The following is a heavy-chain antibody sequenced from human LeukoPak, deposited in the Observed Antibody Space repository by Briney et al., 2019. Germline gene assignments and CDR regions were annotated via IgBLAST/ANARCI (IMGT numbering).Heavy chain of an antibody. J-gene: IGHJ6*03. Sequence: GGSLRLSCAASGFTFSSYGMSWVRQAPGKGLEWVSAISGSGGSTYYADSVKGRFTISRDNSKNTLYLQMNSLRAEDTAVYYCAKTYYDYVWGSYRDPYYYYHYMDVWGKGTTVTISS. CDR1: GFTFSSYG. V-gene: IGHV3-23*01. CDR2: ISGSGGST. CDR3: AKTYYDYVWGSYRDPYYYYHYMDV. D-gene: IGHD3-16*02.